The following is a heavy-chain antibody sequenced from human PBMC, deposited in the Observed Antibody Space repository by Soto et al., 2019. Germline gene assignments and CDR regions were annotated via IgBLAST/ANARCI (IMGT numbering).Heavy chain of an antibody. CDR1: GFTFTSSA. CDR2: IAVGSGHT. Sequence: VASVKVSCKASGFTFTSSAVQWVRQARGQRLEWIGWIAVGSGHTDYAQKFQERVTITRDMSTSTVYMELSSLRSEDTAVYFCAADAAAWQQLVPSDYWGQGTMVTVYS. J-gene: IGHJ4*02. D-gene: IGHD6-13*01. V-gene: IGHV1-58*01. CDR3: AADAAAWQQLVPSDY.